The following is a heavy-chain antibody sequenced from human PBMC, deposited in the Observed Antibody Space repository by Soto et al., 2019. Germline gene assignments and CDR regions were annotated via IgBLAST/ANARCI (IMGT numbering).Heavy chain of an antibody. CDR3: ARWPQPRYTADPYAVDV. Sequence: QVHLVQSGTEVKKPGSSVKVSCKASGGTFSSSGFSWVRQAPGQGLEWMGMIVPSLDTTNYAQKFQARVTITADEVTSTAHMELRSLRSEDTAVYYCARWPQPRYTADPYAVDVWGQGTRLIVSS. CDR2: IVPSLDTT. V-gene: IGHV1-69*11. D-gene: IGHD3-16*02. J-gene: IGHJ6*02. CDR1: GGTFSSSG.